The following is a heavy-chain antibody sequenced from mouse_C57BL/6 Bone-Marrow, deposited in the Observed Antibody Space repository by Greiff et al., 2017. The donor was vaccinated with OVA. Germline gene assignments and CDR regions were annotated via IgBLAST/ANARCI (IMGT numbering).Heavy chain of an antibody. J-gene: IGHJ2*01. CDR1: GYSITSGYY. CDR2: ISYDGSN. V-gene: IGHV3-6*01. CDR3: ARDLV. Sequence: EVKLQESGPGLVKPSQSLSLTCSVTGYSITSGYYWNWIRQFPGNKLEWMGYISYDGSNNYNPSLKNRISITRDTSKNQFFLKLNSVTTEDTATYYCARDLVWGQGTTLTVSS.